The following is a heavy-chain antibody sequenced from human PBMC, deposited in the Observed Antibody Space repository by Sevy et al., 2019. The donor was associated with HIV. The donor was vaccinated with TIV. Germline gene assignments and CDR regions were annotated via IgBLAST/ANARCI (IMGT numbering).Heavy chain of an antibody. Sequence: GGSLRLACAASGFTFNVYGMHWVRLAPGKGLQWVAFPRYDGSTKDYADSVKGRFTISRDNSKNTLYLQMNSLRVEDTAMYYCAKDLTERYSTSSGDFDYWGQGSLVTVSS. J-gene: IGHJ4*02. V-gene: IGHV3-30*02. CDR1: GFTFNVYG. CDR2: PRYDGSTK. D-gene: IGHD6-6*01. CDR3: AKDLTERYSTSSGDFDY.